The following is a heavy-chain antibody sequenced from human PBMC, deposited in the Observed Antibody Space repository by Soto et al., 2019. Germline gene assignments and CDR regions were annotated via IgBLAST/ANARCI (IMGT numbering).Heavy chain of an antibody. Sequence: EVQLVESGGGLVQPGGSLRLSCAASGFTFSSYWMSWVRQAPGKGLEWVANIKQDGSEKYYVDSVKGRFTISRDNAKNSLYLQMNSLRAEDTAVYYCVRGLDDYGDYAGVDYWGQGTLVTVSS. V-gene: IGHV3-7*01. CDR3: VRGLDDYGDYAGVDY. CDR2: IKQDGSEK. J-gene: IGHJ4*02. D-gene: IGHD4-17*01. CDR1: GFTFSSYW.